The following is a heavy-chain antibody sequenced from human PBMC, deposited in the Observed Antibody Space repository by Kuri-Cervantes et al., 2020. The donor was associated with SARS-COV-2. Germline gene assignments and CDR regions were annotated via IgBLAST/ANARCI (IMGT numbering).Heavy chain of an antibody. D-gene: IGHD3-3*01. CDR1: GGSISSSSYY. CDR2: IYYSGST. Sequence: SETLSLTCTVSGGSISSSSYYWGWIRQPPGKGLEWIGYIYYSGSTNYNPSLKSRVTISVDTSKNQFSLKLSSVTAADTAVYYCARKGLWSGYLNWGQGTLVTVSS. CDR3: ARKGLWSGYLN. J-gene: IGHJ4*02. V-gene: IGHV4-61*05.